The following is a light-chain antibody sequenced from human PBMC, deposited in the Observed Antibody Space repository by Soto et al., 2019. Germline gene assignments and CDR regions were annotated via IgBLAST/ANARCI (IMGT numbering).Light chain of an antibody. V-gene: IGKV3-15*01. Sequence: EIMMTQSPATLSVSPGERATLSCRASQSVRRNLAWYQQKPGQTPRLLIFGASTRATGIPARFSGSGSGTEFTLTISSRQSEDFAVYYCQQYNNWPSVTFGQGTRLEIK. CDR1: QSVRRN. CDR2: GAS. J-gene: IGKJ5*01. CDR3: QQYNNWPSVT.